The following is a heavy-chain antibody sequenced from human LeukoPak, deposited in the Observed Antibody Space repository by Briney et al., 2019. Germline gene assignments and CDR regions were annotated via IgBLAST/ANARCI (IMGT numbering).Heavy chain of an antibody. CDR1: GFTFSSYS. Sequence: GGSLRLSCAASGFTFSSYSLNWVRQAPGKGLEWIAYISGARTTTSYADSVKGRFTISRDNAKNTLYLRMNSLRAEDTAVYYCARPGYSTSWPSAFDFWGQGALVTVSS. CDR3: ARPGYSTSWPSAFDF. CDR2: ISGARTTT. D-gene: IGHD2-2*01. J-gene: IGHJ4*02. V-gene: IGHV3-48*04.